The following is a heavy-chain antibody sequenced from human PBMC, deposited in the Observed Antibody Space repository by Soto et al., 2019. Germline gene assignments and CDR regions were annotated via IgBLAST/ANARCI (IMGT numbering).Heavy chain of an antibody. V-gene: IGHV4-30-4*01. CDR1: GGSVTSDEDY. J-gene: IGHJ4*02. CDR3: ATESGSTYGYFDH. CDR2: ISHSGRT. D-gene: IGHD5-18*01. Sequence: PSETLSLTCTVSGGSVTSDEDYWTWIRQSPGKGLEWIGYISHSGRTGYNPSLKTRLSMSVDRSKNQFTLRLTSVTAADTAVYFCATESGSTYGYFDHWGQGTQVTVSS.